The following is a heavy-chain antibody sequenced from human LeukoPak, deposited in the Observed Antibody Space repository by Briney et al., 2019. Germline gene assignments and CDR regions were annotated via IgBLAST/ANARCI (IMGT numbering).Heavy chain of an antibody. CDR1: GFTFSNYA. Sequence: GRSLRLSCAASGFTFSNYAMHWVRQAPGKGLEWVTVISYDGSNKYYADSVKGRFTISRDNSKNTLYLQMNSLRAEDTAVYYCARDAGDSSGYYPDYWGQGTLVTVSS. CDR2: ISYDGSNK. D-gene: IGHD3-22*01. J-gene: IGHJ4*02. V-gene: IGHV3-30-3*01. CDR3: ARDAGDSSGYYPDY.